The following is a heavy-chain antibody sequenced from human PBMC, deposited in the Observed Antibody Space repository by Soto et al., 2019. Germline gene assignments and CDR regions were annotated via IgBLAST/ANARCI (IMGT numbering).Heavy chain of an antibody. D-gene: IGHD2-15*01. V-gene: IGHV1-69*13. Sequence: SVKVSCKASGGTFSSYAISWVRQAPGQGLEWMGGIIPIFGTANYAQKFQGRVTITADESTSTAYMELSSLRSEDTAVYYCAGGYCSGGSCYTNFDYWGQGTLVPVSS. J-gene: IGHJ4*02. CDR2: IIPIFGTA. CDR1: GGTFSSYA. CDR3: AGGYCSGGSCYTNFDY.